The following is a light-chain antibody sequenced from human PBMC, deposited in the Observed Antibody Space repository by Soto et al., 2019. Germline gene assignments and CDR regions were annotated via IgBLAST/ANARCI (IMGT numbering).Light chain of an antibody. Sequence: EIVLTQSPGTRSLSPGERATLSCRASQGVSGSYLAWYQQKPGQAPRLLIYGASSRATGIPNRFSGSESGTDFTLTISRLEPEDFAVYYCQHYGSSPRTFGQGTKVEIK. CDR3: QHYGSSPRT. J-gene: IGKJ1*01. V-gene: IGKV3-20*01. CDR1: QGVSGSY. CDR2: GAS.